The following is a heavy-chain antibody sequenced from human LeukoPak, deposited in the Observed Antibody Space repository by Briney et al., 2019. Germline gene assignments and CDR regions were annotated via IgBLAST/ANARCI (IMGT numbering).Heavy chain of an antibody. CDR3: AKSGYNRFDY. D-gene: IGHD5-24*01. CDR2: ISGSGSGGST. V-gene: IGHV3-23*01. Sequence: GGSLRLSCAASGFTFSSYSMSWVRQAPGKGLEWVSSISGSGSGGSTYYADSVKGRFTISRDNSKNTLYLQMNSLRAEDTAVYYCAKSGYNRFDYWGQGTLVTVSS. CDR1: GFTFSSYS. J-gene: IGHJ4*02.